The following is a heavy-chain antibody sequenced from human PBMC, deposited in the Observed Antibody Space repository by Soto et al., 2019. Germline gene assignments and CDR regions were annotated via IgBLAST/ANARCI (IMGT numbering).Heavy chain of an antibody. CDR2: IYYSGRT. J-gene: IGHJ5*02. CDR3: ARGVPDFGDYNWFDP. V-gene: IGHV4-31*03. Sequence: QVQLQESGPGLVKPSQTLSLTCTVSGGSITIGAYFWTWIRQRPGKGLEWVGYIYYSGRTHFNPSLKNRAVISGDTSKNQFSLNLRSVTAADTAVYYCARGVPDFGDYNWFDPWGQGTLVTVSS. CDR1: GGSITIGAYF. D-gene: IGHD4-17*01.